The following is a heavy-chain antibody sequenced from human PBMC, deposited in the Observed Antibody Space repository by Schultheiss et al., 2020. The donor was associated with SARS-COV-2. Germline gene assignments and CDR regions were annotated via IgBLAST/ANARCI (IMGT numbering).Heavy chain of an antibody. D-gene: IGHD3-22*01. CDR1: GGSISSYY. Sequence: SETLSLTCTVSGGSISSYYWSWIRQPPGKGLEWIGYIYYSGSTYYNPSLKSRVTISVDTSKNQFSLKLSSVTAADTAVYYCVRDDGGYFRTSWFDPWGQGTLVTVSS. CDR3: VRDDGGYFRTSWFDP. J-gene: IGHJ5*02. CDR2: IYYSGST. V-gene: IGHV4-59*12.